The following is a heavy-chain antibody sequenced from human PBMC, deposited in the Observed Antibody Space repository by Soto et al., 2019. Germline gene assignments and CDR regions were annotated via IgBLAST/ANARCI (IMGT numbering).Heavy chain of an antibody. CDR1: GGSFRGHS. Sequence: AETLASTFAVYGGSFRGHSWTWIRQSPGKVLELIGDINHSGRVNYSPSLKSRVTISLDTSKNQFSLTLSAVTAADTAMYYCSTRDYDTNFYYRFDPWGQANLVPSPQ. CDR2: INHSGRV. D-gene: IGHD3-22*01. V-gene: IGHV4-34*01. CDR3: STRDYDTNFYYRFDP. J-gene: IGHJ5*01.